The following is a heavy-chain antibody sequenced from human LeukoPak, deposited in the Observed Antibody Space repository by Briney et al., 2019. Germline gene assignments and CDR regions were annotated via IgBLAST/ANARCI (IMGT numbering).Heavy chain of an antibody. CDR3: ARHRGITMIVVVITKRPNYYYYMDV. CDR1: GGSFSGYY. CDR2: INHSGST. Sequence: PSETLSLTCAVYGGSFSGYYWSWIRQPPGKGLEWIGEINHSGSTNYNPSLKSRVTISVDTSKNQFSLKLSSVTAADTAVYYCARHRGITMIVVVITKRPNYYYYMDVWGKGTTVTISS. J-gene: IGHJ6*03. V-gene: IGHV4-34*01. D-gene: IGHD3-22*01.